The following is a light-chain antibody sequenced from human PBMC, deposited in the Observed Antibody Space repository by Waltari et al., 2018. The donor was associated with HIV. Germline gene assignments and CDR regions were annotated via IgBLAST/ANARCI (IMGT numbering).Light chain of an antibody. CDR3: QQYGRSPTA. J-gene: IGKJ4*01. V-gene: IGKV3-20*01. CDR1: QTLTSTS. CDR2: GGY. Sequence: EIVLTQSPVTLSLSPGESATLSCRASQTLTSTSLAWYQQRPGQAPRLRISGGYSRATGVPDRFSGSGSGTDFSLIITRLQPEDFAMYYCQQYGRSPTAFGGGTKVEIK.